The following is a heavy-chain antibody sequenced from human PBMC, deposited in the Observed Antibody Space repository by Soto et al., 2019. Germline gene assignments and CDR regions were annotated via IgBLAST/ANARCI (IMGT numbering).Heavy chain of an antibody. J-gene: IGHJ4*02. CDR1: GFSFSTYI. CDR2: LSGGGSNT. V-gene: IGHV3-23*01. D-gene: IGHD4-17*01. CDR3: ARWDGYGDV. Sequence: PGGSLRLSCAASGFSFSTYIMAWVRQTPGKGLAWVSGLSGGGSNTFYADSVQGRFTISVDNSKNTVYLQMNSLRVEDTAVYYCARWDGYGDVWGQGTLVTVSS.